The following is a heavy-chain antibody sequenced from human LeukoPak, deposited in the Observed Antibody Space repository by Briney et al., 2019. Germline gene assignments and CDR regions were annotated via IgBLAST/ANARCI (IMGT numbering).Heavy chain of an antibody. CDR1: GGSISSGGYY. CDR3: ARGPSGYFDY. D-gene: IGHD3-10*01. V-gene: IGHV4-31*03. J-gene: IGHJ4*02. CDR2: IYYSGST. Sequence: SETLSLTCTVSGGSISSGGYYWSWIRQHPGKGLEWIGYIYYSGSTYYNPSLKSRVTISVDTSKNQFSLKLSSVTAADTAVYYCARGPSGYFDYWGQGTLVTVSS.